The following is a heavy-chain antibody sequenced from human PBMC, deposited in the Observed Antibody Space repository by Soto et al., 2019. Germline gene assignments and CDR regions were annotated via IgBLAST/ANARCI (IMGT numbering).Heavy chain of an antibody. CDR3: ARDASAAGNPPEYYGMDV. Sequence: EVQLVESGGGLVKPGGSLRLSCAASGFTFSSYSMNWVRQAPGKGLEWVSSISSSSSYIYYADSVKGRFTISRDNAKNSLALQMNSLRAEDTAVYCCARDASAAGNPPEYYGMDVWGQGTTVTVSS. J-gene: IGHJ6*02. V-gene: IGHV3-21*01. CDR1: GFTFSSYS. CDR2: ISSSSSYI. D-gene: IGHD6-13*01.